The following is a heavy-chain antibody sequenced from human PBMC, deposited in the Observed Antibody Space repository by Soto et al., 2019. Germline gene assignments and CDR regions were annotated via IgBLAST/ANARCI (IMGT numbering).Heavy chain of an antibody. V-gene: IGHV1-69*12. CDR3: ARDKARLQLVGNYYYITDV. CDR1: GGTFSTYA. Sequence: QVQLVQSGAEVKKPGSSVKVSCKASGGTFSTYAISWVRQAPGQGLEWMGGIIPVFRAPDYAQKFQGRVTITADESSRTAYMERNGLRSEDTAVYYCARDKARLQLVGNYYYITDVWGQGTTVTVSS. J-gene: IGHJ6*01. D-gene: IGHD4-4*01. CDR2: IIPVFRAP.